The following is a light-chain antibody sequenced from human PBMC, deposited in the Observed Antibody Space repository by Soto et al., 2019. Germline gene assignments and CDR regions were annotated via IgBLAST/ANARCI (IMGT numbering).Light chain of an antibody. CDR2: DAS. CDR1: QDITSA. J-gene: IGKJ4*01. V-gene: IGKV1-13*02. CDR3: QQINSYPLT. Sequence: AIQLTQAPASLSASVGDRVTITCRADQDITSALAWYQQRPGRPPKLLIYDASFLQSGVPSRFSGSGFGTDFTLTISSLQPEDFGTYHCQQINSYPLTFGGGTKVEI.